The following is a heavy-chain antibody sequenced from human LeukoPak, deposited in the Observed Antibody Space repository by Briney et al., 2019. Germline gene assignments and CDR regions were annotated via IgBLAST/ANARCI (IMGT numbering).Heavy chain of an antibody. Sequence: GGSLRLSCAASGFTFSDYYMSWIRQAPGKGLEWVSYISSSSGYTNYADSVKGRFTISRDNAKNSLYLQMNSLRAEDTAVYYCARITIFGVVIGPYYYYGMDVWGQGTTVTVSS. CDR2: ISSSSGYT. D-gene: IGHD3-3*01. CDR1: GFTFSDYY. CDR3: ARITIFGVVIGPYYYYGMDV. V-gene: IGHV3-11*06. J-gene: IGHJ6*02.